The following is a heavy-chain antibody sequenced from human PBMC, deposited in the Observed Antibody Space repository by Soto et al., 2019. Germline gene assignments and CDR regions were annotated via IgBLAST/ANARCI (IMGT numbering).Heavy chain of an antibody. CDR2: IIPMFGIA. CDR3: ARDSGRSDVVAAAISDMDV. Sequence: SVKVSCKGSGGTFNRYTITWVRQAPGQGLEWMGRIIPMFGIASYAQNFQGRVTITADKSTSTAYMELSSLRSEDTAVYYCARDSGRSDVVAAAISDMDVWG. CDR1: GGTFNRYT. V-gene: IGHV1-69*04. J-gene: IGHJ6*02. D-gene: IGHD2-2*01.